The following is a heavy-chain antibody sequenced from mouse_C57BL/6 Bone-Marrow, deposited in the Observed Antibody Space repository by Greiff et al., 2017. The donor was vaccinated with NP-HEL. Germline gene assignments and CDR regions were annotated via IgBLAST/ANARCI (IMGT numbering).Heavy chain of an antibody. Sequence: QVQLQQSGPELVKPGASVKLSCKASGYTFTSYDINWVKQRPGQGLEWIGWIYPRDGSTKYNEKFKGKAKLTVDTSSSTAYMELHSLTSEDSAVYFCARIGTTVVATNYYAMDYWGQGTSVTVSS. CDR2: IYPRDGST. CDR3: ARIGTTVVATNYYAMDY. J-gene: IGHJ4*01. CDR1: GYTFTSYD. D-gene: IGHD1-1*01. V-gene: IGHV1-85*01.